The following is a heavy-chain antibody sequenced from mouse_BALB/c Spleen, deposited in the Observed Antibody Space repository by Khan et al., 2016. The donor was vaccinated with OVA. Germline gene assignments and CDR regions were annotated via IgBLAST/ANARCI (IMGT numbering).Heavy chain of an antibody. CDR3: ARNGFGNYEIWDY. V-gene: IGHV1-5*01. CDR1: GYTFTNYW. Sequence: VQLQQSGTVLARPGASVKMSCKASGYTFTNYWMHWVKQRPGQGLEWIGTIFPGNSDTNYNQKFTGTAKLTAVTSTSTAYMALSSLTNEDSAVYYCARNGFGNYEIWDYWGQGTTLTVSS. CDR2: IFPGNSDT. D-gene: IGHD2-1*01. J-gene: IGHJ2*01.